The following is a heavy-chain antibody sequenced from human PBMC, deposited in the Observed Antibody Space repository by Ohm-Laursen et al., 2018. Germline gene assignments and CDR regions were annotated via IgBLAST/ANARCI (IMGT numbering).Heavy chain of an antibody. V-gene: IGHV3-15*01. J-gene: IGHJ4*02. Sequence: SLRLSCSASGFTFSSYAMSWVRQAPGKGLEWVGRIKSKTDGGTTDYAAPVKGRFTISRDDSKNTLYLQMNSLKTEDTAVYYCTTYSSGWDDYYFDYWGQGTLVTVSS. D-gene: IGHD6-19*01. CDR1: GFTFSSYA. CDR2: IKSKTDGGTT. CDR3: TTYSSGWDDYYFDY.